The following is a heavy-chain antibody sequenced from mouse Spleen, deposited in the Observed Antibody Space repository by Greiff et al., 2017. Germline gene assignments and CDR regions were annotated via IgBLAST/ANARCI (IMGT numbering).Heavy chain of an antibody. D-gene: IGHD4-1*01. Sequence: EVQLVESGPGLVKPSQSLSLTCSVTGYSITSGYYWNWIRQFPGNKLEWMGYISYDGSNNYNPSLKNRISITRDTSKNQFFLKLNSVTTEDTATYYCASKLGPSWFAYWGQGTLVTVSA. CDR1: GYSITSGYY. CDR2: ISYDGSN. V-gene: IGHV3-6*01. J-gene: IGHJ3*01. CDR3: ASKLGPSWFAY.